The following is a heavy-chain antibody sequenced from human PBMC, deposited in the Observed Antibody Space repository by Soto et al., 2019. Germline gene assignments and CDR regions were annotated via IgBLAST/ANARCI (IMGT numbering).Heavy chain of an antibody. J-gene: IGHJ4*02. Sequence: TSETLCLTCAVYGGSFSGYYWSWIRQPPGKGLEWIGEINHTGSTNYNPSLKSRVTISVDTSKNQFSLKLSSVTAADTAVYYCARHYPIGNNWNYFDYWGQGTLVTVSS. D-gene: IGHD1-1*01. CDR2: INHTGST. CDR1: GGSFSGYY. V-gene: IGHV4-34*01. CDR3: ARHYPIGNNWNYFDY.